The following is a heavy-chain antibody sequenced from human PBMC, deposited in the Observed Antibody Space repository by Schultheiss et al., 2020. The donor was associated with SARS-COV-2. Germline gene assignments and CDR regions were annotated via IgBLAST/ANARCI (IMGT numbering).Heavy chain of an antibody. CDR2: IYTSGST. D-gene: IGHD2-15*01. CDR3: ARDGVAVGYCSGGSCDDRIYCYYYGMDV. J-gene: IGHJ6*02. CDR1: GGSISSGGYY. Sequence: SETLSLTCAVSGGSISSGGYYWSWIRQPAGKGLEWIGRIYTSGSTNYNPSLKSRVTISVDTSKNQFSLKLSSVTAADTAVYYCARDGVAVGYCSGGSCDDRIYCYYYGMDVWGQGTTVTVSS. V-gene: IGHV4-61*02.